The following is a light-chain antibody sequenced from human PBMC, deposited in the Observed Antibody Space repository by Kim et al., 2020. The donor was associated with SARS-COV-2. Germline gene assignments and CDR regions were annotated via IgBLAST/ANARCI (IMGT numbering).Light chain of an antibody. CDR2: QDY. V-gene: IGLV3-1*01. CDR3: QAWDSSTWV. J-gene: IGLJ3*02. Sequence: SVSPGQPASITCSGHKLDNSFVCWYQLKPGQSPVLVIFQDYKRPSGIPERFSGSNSGNTATLTISGTQALDEADYYCQAWDSSTWVFGGGTQLTVL. CDR1: KLDNSF.